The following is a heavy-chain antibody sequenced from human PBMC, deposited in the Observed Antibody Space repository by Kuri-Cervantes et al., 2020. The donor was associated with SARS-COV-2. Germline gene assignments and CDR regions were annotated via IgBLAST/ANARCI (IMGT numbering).Heavy chain of an antibody. CDR1: GYTFTGYY. J-gene: IGHJ6*02. Sequence: ASVTVSCKASGYTFTGYYMHWVRHAPGQGLELMGRINPNSGGTNYAQKFQGRVTMTRDTSISTVYMELSSLRSEDTAVYYGARVSLAAAGEFYYYYGMDVWGQGTTVTVSS. V-gene: IGHV1-2*06. D-gene: IGHD6-13*01. CDR2: INPNSGGT. CDR3: ARVSLAAAGEFYYYYGMDV.